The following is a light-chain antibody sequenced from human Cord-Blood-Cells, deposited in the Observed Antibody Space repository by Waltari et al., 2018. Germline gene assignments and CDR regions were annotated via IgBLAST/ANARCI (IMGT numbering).Light chain of an antibody. CDR2: DVS. J-gene: IGLJ3*02. Sequence: QPDPTKPAVVSGSPGLANTITCTGTRRHVGGYNSVSWYQPHPGKAPKTMIYDVSKRPSGVSHRFSVSKSGNTASLTISGLQAEDEADYYCSSYTGSSTWVFGGGTKLTVL. V-gene: IGLV2-14*01. CDR3: SSYTGSSTWV. CDR1: RRHVGGYNS.